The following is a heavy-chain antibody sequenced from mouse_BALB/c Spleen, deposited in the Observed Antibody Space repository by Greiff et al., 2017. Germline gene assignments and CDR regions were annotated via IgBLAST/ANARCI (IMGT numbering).Heavy chain of an antibody. CDR3: VEVTFAY. J-gene: IGHJ3*01. D-gene: IGHD2-2*01. CDR1: GFTFSSFG. Sequence: EVKLVESGGGLVQPGGSRKLSCAASGFTFSSFGMHWVRQAPEKGLEWVAYISSGSSTIYYADTVKGRFTISRDNPKNTLFLQMTSLRSEDTAMYYCVEVTFAYWGQGTLVTVSA. CDR2: ISSGSSTI. V-gene: IGHV5-17*02.